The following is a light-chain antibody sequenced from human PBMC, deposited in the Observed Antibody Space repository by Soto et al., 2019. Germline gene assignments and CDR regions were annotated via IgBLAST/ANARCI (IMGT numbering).Light chain of an antibody. J-gene: IGLJ1*01. CDR2: EVT. Sequence: QSVLTQPASVSGSPGQSITISCTGTSSDIGSYNLVSWYQQHPAKAPKLIIYEVTERPSGVSNRFSGSKSGNTASLTISGLQAEDEADYYCCSYAGSSTFQYVFATGTQLTVL. CDR1: SSDIGSYNL. CDR3: CSYAGSSTFQYV. V-gene: IGLV2-23*02.